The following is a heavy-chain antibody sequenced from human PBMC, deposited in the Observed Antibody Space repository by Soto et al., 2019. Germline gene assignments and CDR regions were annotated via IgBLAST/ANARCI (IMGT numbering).Heavy chain of an antibody. CDR1: GFIFSSYA. CDR3: ARPYYYDSSGSPLGY. V-gene: IGHV3-30-3*01. D-gene: IGHD3-22*01. J-gene: IGHJ4*02. CDR2: ISYDGSNK. Sequence: QVQLVESGGGVVQPGRSLRLSCAASGFIFSSYAMHWVRQAPGKGLEWVAVISYDGSNKYYADSVKGRFTISRDNSKNTLYLQMNSLRAEDTAVYYCARPYYYDSSGSPLGYWGQGTLVTVSS.